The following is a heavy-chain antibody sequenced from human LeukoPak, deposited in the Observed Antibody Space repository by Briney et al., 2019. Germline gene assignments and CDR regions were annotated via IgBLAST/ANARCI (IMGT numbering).Heavy chain of an antibody. V-gene: IGHV4-4*02. CDR3: ARNDGSGSYYNPTFDY. Sequence: SGTLSLTCAVSGGSISSSNWWSWVRQPPGKGLEWIGEIYHSGSTNYNPSLKSRVTISVDKSKNQFSLKLSSVTAADTAVYYCARNDGSGSYYNPTFDYWGQGTLVTVSS. D-gene: IGHD3-10*01. CDR1: GGSISSSNW. CDR2: IYHSGST. J-gene: IGHJ4*02.